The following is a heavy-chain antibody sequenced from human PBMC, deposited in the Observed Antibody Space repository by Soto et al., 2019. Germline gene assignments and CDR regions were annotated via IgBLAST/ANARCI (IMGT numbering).Heavy chain of an antibody. Sequence: EVRLLESGGGLVQPGGSLRLSCAASGFTFSVYAMSWVRQAPGKGLEWVSGISGSGDSTHYADSVKGRFTVSRDNSKSMLYLQTHSLRAEDTAICYCAKAPYGGFTYWGQGTLVTVSS. CDR2: ISGSGDST. J-gene: IGHJ4*02. D-gene: IGHD3-10*01. V-gene: IGHV3-23*01. CDR1: GFTFSVYA. CDR3: AKAPYGGFTY.